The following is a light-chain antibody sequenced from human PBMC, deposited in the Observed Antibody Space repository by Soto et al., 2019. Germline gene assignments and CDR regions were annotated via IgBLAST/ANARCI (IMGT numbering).Light chain of an antibody. CDR3: QQYYDDSIT. V-gene: IGKV1-5*03. CDR1: QTISSW. CDR2: EAS. Sequence: DIQITQSPSTLADLVRDRVSITCRASQTISSWVAWYQLKPGTAPKRLIYEASSLKSGVPLRFSGSRSGAEFTLTISSLQPDDFAIYFCQQYYDDSITFGQGTRLEIK. J-gene: IGKJ5*01.